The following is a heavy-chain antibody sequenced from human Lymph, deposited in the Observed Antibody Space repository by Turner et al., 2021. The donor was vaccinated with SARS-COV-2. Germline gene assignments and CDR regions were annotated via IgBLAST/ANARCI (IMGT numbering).Heavy chain of an antibody. Sequence: QVQLVESGGGVVQPGRFLRLSCAASGFTFSSHGMHWVRQAPGKGLEWVAVIWYDGSNKYYADSVKGRFTISRDNSKNTLYLQMNSLRAEDTAVYYCAREGDALAGGMDVWGQVTTVTVSS. CDR1: GFTFSSHG. D-gene: IGHD2-15*01. CDR2: IWYDGSNK. J-gene: IGHJ6*02. V-gene: IGHV3-33*01. CDR3: AREGDALAGGMDV.